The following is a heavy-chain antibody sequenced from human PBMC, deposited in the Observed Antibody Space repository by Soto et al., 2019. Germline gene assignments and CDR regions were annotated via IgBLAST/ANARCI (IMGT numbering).Heavy chain of an antibody. CDR2: INPNSGGT. CDR3: ARDPSPLITGTNENWFDP. J-gene: IGHJ5*02. V-gene: IGHV1-2*04. Sequence: GASVKVSCKASGYTFTGYYMHWVRQAPGQGLEWMGWINPNSGGTNYAQKFQGWVTMTRDTSISTAYMELSRLRSDDTAVYYCARDPSPLITGTNENWFDPWGQGTLVTVSS. D-gene: IGHD1-7*01. CDR1: GYTFTGYY.